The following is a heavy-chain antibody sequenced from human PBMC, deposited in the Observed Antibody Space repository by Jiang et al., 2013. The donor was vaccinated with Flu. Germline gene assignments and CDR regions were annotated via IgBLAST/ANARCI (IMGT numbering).Heavy chain of an antibody. CDR2: IRNKLYRGTT. CDR1: GFSFGDYA. V-gene: IGHV3-49*03. Sequence: VQLVESGGGLVQPGRSLRLSCTASGFSFGDYAVSWLRQAPGKGLEWVGFIRNKLYRGTTDYAASVKGRFTISRDDSKSIAYLQMSSLKTXDTAVYYCTRDLVRDIILIPATYFDSVGPGNPGHRL. J-gene: IGHJ4*02. CDR3: TRDLVRDIILIPATYFDS. D-gene: IGHD2-2*01.